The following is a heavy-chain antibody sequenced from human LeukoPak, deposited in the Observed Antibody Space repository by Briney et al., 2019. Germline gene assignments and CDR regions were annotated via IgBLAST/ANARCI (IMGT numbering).Heavy chain of an antibody. V-gene: IGHV4-61*08. Sequence: SQTLSLTCTVSGGSISSGGYYWSWIRQPPGKGLEWIGYIYYSGSTNYNPSLKSRVTISVDTSKNQFSLKLSSVTAADTAVYYCARGYVNDYSNFVYWGQGTLVTVSS. CDR1: GGSISSGGYY. CDR2: IYYSGST. J-gene: IGHJ4*02. D-gene: IGHD4-11*01. CDR3: ARGYVNDYSNFVY.